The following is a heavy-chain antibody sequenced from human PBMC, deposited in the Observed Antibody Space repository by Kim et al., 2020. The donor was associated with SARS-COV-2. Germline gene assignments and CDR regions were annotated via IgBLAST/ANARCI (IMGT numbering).Heavy chain of an antibody. CDR2: INHSGST. D-gene: IGHD6-6*01. CDR3: ASVSYSSSLVHYYYYYGMDV. J-gene: IGHJ6*02. Sequence: SETLSLTCAVYGGSFSGYYWSWIHQPPGKGLEWIGEINHSGSTNYNPSLKSRVTISVDTSKNQFSLKLSSVTAADTAVYYCASVSYSSSLVHYYYYYGMDVWGQGTTVTVSS. CDR1: GGSFSGYY. V-gene: IGHV4-34*01.